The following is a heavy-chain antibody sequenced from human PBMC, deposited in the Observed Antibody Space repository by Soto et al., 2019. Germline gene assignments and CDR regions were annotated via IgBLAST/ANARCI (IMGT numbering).Heavy chain of an antibody. CDR2: MNPNSGNT. Sequence: ASVKVSCKASGYTLTSYDVNWVRQATGQGLEWMGWMNPNSGNTGYAQKFQGRVTMTRNTSISTAYMELSSLRSEDTAVYYCARGRLLQWANYYYYMDVWGKGTTVTVSS. CDR3: ARGRLLQWANYYYYMDV. D-gene: IGHD4-17*01. CDR1: GYTLTSYD. J-gene: IGHJ6*03. V-gene: IGHV1-8*01.